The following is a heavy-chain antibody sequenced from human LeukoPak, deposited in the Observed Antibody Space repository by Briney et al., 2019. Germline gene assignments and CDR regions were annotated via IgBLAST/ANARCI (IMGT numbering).Heavy chain of an antibody. CDR2: IIPIFGTA. CDR3: ARLTDILTGYYGD. CDR1: GGTFSSYA. Sequence: SVKVSCKASGGTFSSYAISWVRQAPGQGLEWMGGIIPIFGTAHYAQKFQGRVTITADKSTSTAYMELSSLRSEDTAVYYCARLTDILTGYYGDWGQGTMVTVSS. D-gene: IGHD3-9*01. V-gene: IGHV1-69*06. J-gene: IGHJ4*02.